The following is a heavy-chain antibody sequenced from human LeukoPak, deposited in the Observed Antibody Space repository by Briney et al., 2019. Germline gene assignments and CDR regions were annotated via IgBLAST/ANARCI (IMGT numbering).Heavy chain of an antibody. Sequence: PETLSLTCTVSGDSISAYYWSWVRQPPGKGLEWIAFVHKTGSINYNPSLKSRATISMDTSNSQFSLHVNSVTAADTAVYYCTKYGGSPANYFDSWGPGTLVTVSP. CDR2: VHKTGSI. J-gene: IGHJ4*02. CDR1: GDSISAYY. V-gene: IGHV4-59*08. CDR3: TKYGGSPANYFDS. D-gene: IGHD1-26*01.